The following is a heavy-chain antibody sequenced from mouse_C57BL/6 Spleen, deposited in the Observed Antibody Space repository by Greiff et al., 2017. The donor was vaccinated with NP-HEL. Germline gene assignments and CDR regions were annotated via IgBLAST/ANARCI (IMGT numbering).Heavy chain of an antibody. V-gene: IGHV1-81*01. Sequence: QVQLKQSGAELARPGASVKLSCKASGYTFKSYGISWVKQRTGQGLEWIGEIYPRSGNTYYNEKFKGKATLTADKSSSTAYMERRSLTSEDSSVYFCARSDYGKGYWGQGTTLTVSS. CDR2: IYPRSGNT. J-gene: IGHJ2*01. CDR1: GYTFKSYG. CDR3: ARSDYGKGY. D-gene: IGHD2-1*01.